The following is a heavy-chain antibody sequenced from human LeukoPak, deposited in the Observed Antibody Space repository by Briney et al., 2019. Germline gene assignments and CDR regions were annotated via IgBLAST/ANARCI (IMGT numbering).Heavy chain of an antibody. D-gene: IGHD2/OR15-2a*01. V-gene: IGHV4-59*01. Sequence: SETLSLTCTVSGGSISGYYWSWIRQPPGKGLEWLGYIYYTGSTNYNPSLKSRVTISLDTPKNQFSLRLSSVTAADTAVYYCARDSNGYFDFWGQGIPVTVSS. CDR3: ARDSNGYFDF. CDR1: GGSISGYY. CDR2: IYYTGST. J-gene: IGHJ4*02.